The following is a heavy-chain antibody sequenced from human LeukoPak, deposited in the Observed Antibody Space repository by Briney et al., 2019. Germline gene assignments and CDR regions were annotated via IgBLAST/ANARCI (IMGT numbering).Heavy chain of an antibody. D-gene: IGHD2/OR15-2a*01. J-gene: IGHJ5*02. CDR1: GVAMSSSPYY. V-gene: IGHV4-39*01. CDR3: ARHDCDSSRCSVNWFDP. CDR2: IYDSGNT. Sequence: SETLSLTCTVSGVAMSSSPYYWGWIRQPPGKGLEWIGTIYDSGNTNYNPSLRSRLTISVDTSRNQFSLKLSSVTAADTAVYYCARHDCDSSRCSVNWFDPWGQGTLVTVSS.